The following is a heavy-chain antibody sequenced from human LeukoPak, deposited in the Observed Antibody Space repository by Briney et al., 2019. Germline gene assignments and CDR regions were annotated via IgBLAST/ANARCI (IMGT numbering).Heavy chain of an antibody. Sequence: GGSLRFSCAASGFTFSSYAMSWVRQAPGKGLEWVSAISGSGGSTYYADSVKGRFTISRDNSKNTLYLQMNSLRAEDTAVYYCARDFSGGYFDYWGQGTLVTVSS. CDR3: ARDFSGGYFDY. CDR2: ISGSGGST. J-gene: IGHJ4*02. CDR1: GFTFSSYA. D-gene: IGHD2-15*01. V-gene: IGHV3-23*01.